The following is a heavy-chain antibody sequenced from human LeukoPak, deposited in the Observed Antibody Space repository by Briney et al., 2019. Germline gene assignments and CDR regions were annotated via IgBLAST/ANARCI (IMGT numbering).Heavy chain of an antibody. Sequence: GGSLRLSCAASGFTFRSYWMHWVRQAPGKGLEWLARINSDGYSFSYEDSVKGRFTISRDNAKNTLYLQMNSLRVEDTAFYYCARGEAVAGTDHWGQGVLVTVSS. V-gene: IGHV3-74*01. D-gene: IGHD6-19*01. J-gene: IGHJ4*02. CDR3: ARGEAVAGTDH. CDR2: INSDGYSF. CDR1: GFTFRSYW.